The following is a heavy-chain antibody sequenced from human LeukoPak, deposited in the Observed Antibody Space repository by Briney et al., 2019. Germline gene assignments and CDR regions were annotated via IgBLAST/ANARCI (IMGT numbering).Heavy chain of an antibody. CDR3: ARDRASVAFDI. CDR2: IYHSGST. CDR1: GGSISSGGYY. D-gene: IGHD5/OR15-5a*01. Sequence: SETLSLTCTVPGGSISSGGYYWSWIRQPPGKGLEWIGYIYHSGSTYYNPSLKSRVTISVDRSKNQFSLKLSSVTAADTAVYYCARDRASVAFDIWGQGTMVTVSS. J-gene: IGHJ3*02. V-gene: IGHV4-30-2*01.